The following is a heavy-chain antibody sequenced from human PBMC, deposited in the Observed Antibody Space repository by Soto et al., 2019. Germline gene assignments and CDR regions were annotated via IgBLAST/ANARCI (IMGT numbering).Heavy chain of an antibody. Sequence: SVKVSCKASGGTFSSYAISWVRQAPGQGLEWMGGIIPIFGTANYAQKFQGRVTITADESTSTAYMELSSLRSEDTAVYYCARARVVVVPAAIRNIGGPYGTDVWHKVPTIPVSS. D-gene: IGHD2-2*01. V-gene: IGHV1-69*13. CDR1: GGTFSSYA. CDR2: IIPIFGTA. CDR3: ARARVVVVPAAIRNIGGPYGTDV. J-gene: IGHJ6*04.